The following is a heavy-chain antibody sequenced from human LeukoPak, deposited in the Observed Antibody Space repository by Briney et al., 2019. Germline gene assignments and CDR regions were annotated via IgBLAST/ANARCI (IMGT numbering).Heavy chain of an antibody. D-gene: IGHD6-6*01. Sequence: SVKVSCKASGGTFSSYAISWVRQAPGQGLEWMGGIIPIFGTANYAQKFQGRVTITTDESTSTAYMELSSLRSEDTAVYYCARGHLGIAARPGYFDYWGQGTLVTVSS. CDR2: IIPIFGTA. V-gene: IGHV1-69*05. CDR1: GGTFSSYA. CDR3: ARGHLGIAARPGYFDY. J-gene: IGHJ4*02.